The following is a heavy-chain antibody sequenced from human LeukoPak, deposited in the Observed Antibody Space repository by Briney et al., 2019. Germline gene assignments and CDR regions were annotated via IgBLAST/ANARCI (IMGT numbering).Heavy chain of an antibody. CDR3: ARGMYDILTGYLYYFDY. D-gene: IGHD3-9*01. V-gene: IGHV1-8*01. Sequence: ASVKVSCKASGYTFTSYDINWVRQATGQGLEWMGWMNPNSGNTGYAQKFQGRVTMTRNTSISTAYMELSSLRSEDTAVYHCARGMYDILTGYLYYFDYWGQGTLVTVSS. J-gene: IGHJ4*02. CDR2: MNPNSGNT. CDR1: GYTFTSYD.